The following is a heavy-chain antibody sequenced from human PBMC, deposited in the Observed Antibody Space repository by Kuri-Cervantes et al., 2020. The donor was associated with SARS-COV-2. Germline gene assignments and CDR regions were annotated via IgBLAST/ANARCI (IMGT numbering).Heavy chain of an antibody. J-gene: IGHJ4*02. D-gene: IGHD5-12*01. Sequence: GESLKISCAASGFSLSRYTMNWVRQSPGKALEWVSSISGSGSYIYYADSVKGRFTISKESGENSLYLQMNSLRAEDTAVYYCARASVARYYFDYWGQGTLVTVSS. V-gene: IGHV3-21*01. CDR2: ISGSGSYI. CDR3: ARASVARYYFDY. CDR1: GFSLSRYT.